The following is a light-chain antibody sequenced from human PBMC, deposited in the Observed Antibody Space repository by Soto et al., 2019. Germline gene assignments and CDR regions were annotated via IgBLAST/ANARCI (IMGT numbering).Light chain of an antibody. J-gene: IGKJ1*01. CDR1: QSVSSD. V-gene: IGKV3-15*01. Sequence: EIVMTQSPATLSVSPGDRVTLSCRASQSVSSDLAWYQHKPGQPPRLLIYGASTRATGIPDTFSGSWSGTEFTLTISSLQSEDSAVYYCQQYFDWRTFGQGTRVEVK. CDR2: GAS. CDR3: QQYFDWRT.